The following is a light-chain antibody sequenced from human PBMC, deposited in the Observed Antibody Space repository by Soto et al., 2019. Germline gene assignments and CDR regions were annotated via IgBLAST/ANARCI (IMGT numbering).Light chain of an antibody. Sequence: EIVLTQSPATLSSFPGDRVTLSCRASQAVNTRLAWYQHKPGQAPRLLIYLTSNRAAGIPARFSDSGSGTDFTLTISDVEPEDFAVYYCHQRQSWPRTFGQGTKVDIE. CDR3: HQRQSWPRT. CDR2: LTS. J-gene: IGKJ1*01. CDR1: QAVNTR. V-gene: IGKV3-11*01.